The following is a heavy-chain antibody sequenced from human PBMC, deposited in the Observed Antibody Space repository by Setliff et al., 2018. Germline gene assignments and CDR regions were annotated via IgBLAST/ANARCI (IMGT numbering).Heavy chain of an antibody. Sequence: TLSLTCTVSGGSISSGNYYWSWIRQPAGKGLEWIGHIQTSGTTNYNPSLKSRVTISLDTSKTQFSLKLSSVTAADTAVYYCARSVGDYNFWSGYPYYMDVWGKGTTVTVSS. J-gene: IGHJ6*03. CDR2: IQTSGTT. V-gene: IGHV4-61*09. CDR1: GGSISSGNYY. D-gene: IGHD3-3*01. CDR3: ARSVGDYNFWSGYPYYMDV.